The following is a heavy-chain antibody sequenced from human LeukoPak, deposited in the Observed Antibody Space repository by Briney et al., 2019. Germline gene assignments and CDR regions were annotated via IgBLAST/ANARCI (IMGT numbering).Heavy chain of an antibody. J-gene: IGHJ4*02. CDR2: IRYDGSNK. D-gene: IGHD3-22*01. CDR1: GFTVSSNY. CDR3: AKARTDSSGYYDY. V-gene: IGHV3-30*02. Sequence: GGSLRLSCAASGFTVSSNYMSWVRQAPGKGLEWVAFIRYDGSNKYYADSVKGRFTISRDNSKNTLYLQMNSLRAEDTAVYYCAKARTDSSGYYDYWGQGTLVTVSS.